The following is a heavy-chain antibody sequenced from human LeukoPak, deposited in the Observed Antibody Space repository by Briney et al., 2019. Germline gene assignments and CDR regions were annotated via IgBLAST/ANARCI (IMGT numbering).Heavy chain of an antibody. CDR3: AKDRAGYGDYFDAFDI. Sequence: GGSLRLSCAASGFTFDDYTMHWVRQAPGKGLEWVSLISWDGGSTYYADSVKGRFTISRDNSKNSLYLQMNSLRTEDTALYYCAKDRAGYGDYFDAFDIWGQGTMVTVSS. J-gene: IGHJ3*02. CDR2: ISWDGGST. V-gene: IGHV3-43*01. D-gene: IGHD4-17*01. CDR1: GFTFDDYT.